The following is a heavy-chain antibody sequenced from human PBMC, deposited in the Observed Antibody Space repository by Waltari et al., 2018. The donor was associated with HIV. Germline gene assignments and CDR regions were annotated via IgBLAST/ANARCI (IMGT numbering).Heavy chain of an antibody. D-gene: IGHD1-26*01. CDR2: IHYNGNT. J-gene: IGHJ4*02. CDR3: SKSFYPGSNYGAFDF. Sequence: QLQLQESGPGLVKSSETLSLTCTVSGGSISDYYWNWVRQPPGKGLEWIAYIHYNGNTKYNPSLQSPVTTSLDTFKNPFSLKLDSVTAADTAMYYCSKSFYPGSNYGAFDFWGQGALVTVSS. CDR1: GGSISDYY. V-gene: IGHV4-59*01.